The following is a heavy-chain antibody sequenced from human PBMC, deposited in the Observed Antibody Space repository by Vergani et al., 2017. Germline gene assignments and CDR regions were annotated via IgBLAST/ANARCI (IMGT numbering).Heavy chain of an antibody. V-gene: IGHV4-31*01. CDR3: ARDPISTWGLFDY. CDR1: GGSISSGGYY. CDR2: IYYSGST. Sequence: QVQLQESGPGLVKPSQTLSLTCPVSGGSISSGGYYWSWIRQHPGKGLGWIGYIYYSGSTYYNPSLKSPVTISVDTSKNQFFLKRSALTAADTAVYYCARDPISTWGLFDYWGQGTLVTVSS. J-gene: IGHJ4*02. D-gene: IGHD3-16*01.